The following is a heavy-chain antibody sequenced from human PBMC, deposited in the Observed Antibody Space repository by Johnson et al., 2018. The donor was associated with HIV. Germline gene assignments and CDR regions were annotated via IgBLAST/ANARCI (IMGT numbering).Heavy chain of an antibody. D-gene: IGHD3-22*01. CDR3: ARGKGWLDAFDI. J-gene: IGHJ3*02. CDR1: GLIVSRSY. Sequence: VQLVESGGGLIQPGGSLRLSCAASGLIVSRSYMTWVRQGPGKGLEWVSVIYSGGSTYYADSVKGRFTISRDNSKNTLYLQINSLRAGDTAVYYCARGKGWLDAFDIWGQGTMVTVSS. V-gene: IGHV3-53*01. CDR2: IYSGGST.